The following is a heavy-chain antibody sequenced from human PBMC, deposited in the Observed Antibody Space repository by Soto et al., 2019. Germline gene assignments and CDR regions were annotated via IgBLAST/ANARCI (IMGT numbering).Heavy chain of an antibody. V-gene: IGHV3-21*01. Sequence: GGSLRLSCAASGFTFSSYSMNWVRQAPGKWLEWVSSISSSSSYIYYADSVKGRFTISRDNAKNSLYLQMNSLRAEDTAVYYCARDPNPSYYYDSSGPPGAFDIWGQGXMVTVSS. CDR2: ISSSSSYI. CDR1: GFTFSSYS. J-gene: IGHJ3*02. D-gene: IGHD3-22*01. CDR3: ARDPNPSYYYDSSGPPGAFDI.